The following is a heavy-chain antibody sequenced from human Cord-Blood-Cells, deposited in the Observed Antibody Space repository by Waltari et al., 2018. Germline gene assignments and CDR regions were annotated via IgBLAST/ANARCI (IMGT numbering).Heavy chain of an antibody. D-gene: IGHD6-19*01. CDR2: INPNSGGT. Sequence: QVQLVQSGAEVKKPGASVKVSCKASGYTFTGYYMHWVRQAPGKGLEWMGWINPNSGGTNYAKKFQGWVTMTRDTSISTAYMELSRLGSDDTAVYYCARVGVAGTPDYWGQGTLVTVSS. J-gene: IGHJ4*02. CDR1: GYTFTGYY. CDR3: ARVGVAGTPDY. V-gene: IGHV1-2*04.